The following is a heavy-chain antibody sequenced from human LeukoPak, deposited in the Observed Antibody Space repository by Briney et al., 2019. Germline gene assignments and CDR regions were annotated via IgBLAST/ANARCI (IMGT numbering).Heavy chain of an antibody. CDR1: GYTFTSYG. CDR2: ISAYNGNT. D-gene: IGHD2-2*01. CDR3: ARSWVAPAAYPPRTRQNDY. Sequence: ASVKVSCKASGYTFTSYGISWVRQAPGQGLEWMGWISAYNGNTNYAQKLQGRVTMTTDTSTSTAYMELRSLRYDDTAVYYCARSWVAPAAYPPRTRQNDYWGQGTLVTVSS. V-gene: IGHV1-18*01. J-gene: IGHJ4*02.